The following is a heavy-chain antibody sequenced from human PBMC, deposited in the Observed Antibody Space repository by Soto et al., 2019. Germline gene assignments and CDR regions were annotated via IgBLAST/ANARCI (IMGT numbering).Heavy chain of an antibody. Sequence: PSETLSLTCAVYGGSFSGYYWSWIRQPPGKGLEWIGYIYYSGSTNYNPSLKSRVTISVDTSKNQFSLKLSSVTAADTAVYYCARDGGSGDYYYYGMDVWGQGTTVTVSS. V-gene: IGHV4-59*01. D-gene: IGHD2-15*01. J-gene: IGHJ6*02. CDR1: GGSFSGYY. CDR3: ARDGGSGDYYYYGMDV. CDR2: IYYSGST.